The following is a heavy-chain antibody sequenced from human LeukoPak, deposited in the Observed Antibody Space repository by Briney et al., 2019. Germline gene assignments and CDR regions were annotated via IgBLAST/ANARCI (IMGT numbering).Heavy chain of an antibody. CDR2: ISAYNGNT. V-gene: IGHV1-18*01. CDR3: ARAGVTAVAGDYYYYGMDV. Sequence: ASVKVSCKASGYTFTSYGISWVRQPPGQGLEWMGWISAYNGNTNCAQKLQGRVTMTTDTSTSTAYMELRSLRSDDTAVYYCARAGVTAVAGDYYYYGMDVWGQGTTVTVSS. J-gene: IGHJ6*02. D-gene: IGHD6-19*01. CDR1: GYTFTSYG.